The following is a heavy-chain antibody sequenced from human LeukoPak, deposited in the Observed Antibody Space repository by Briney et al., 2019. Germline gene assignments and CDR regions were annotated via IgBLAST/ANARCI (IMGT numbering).Heavy chain of an antibody. CDR1: GLSGSYA. CDR3: ARDGIVGSPLFKFDY. V-gene: IGHV3-23*01. D-gene: IGHD1-26*01. CDR2: INDSGGKT. Sequence: GGSLTLSCAASGLSGSYALHWVRQAPGKGLEWVSGINDSGGKTYYADSVKGRFTISRDNSKNTLYLQMNSLRAEDTAVYYCARDGIVGSPLFKFDYWGQGTLVTVSS. J-gene: IGHJ4*02.